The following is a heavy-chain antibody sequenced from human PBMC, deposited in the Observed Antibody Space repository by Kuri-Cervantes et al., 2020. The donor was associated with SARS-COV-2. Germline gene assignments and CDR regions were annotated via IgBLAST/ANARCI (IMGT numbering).Heavy chain of an antibody. CDR1: GGSMSSSSFY. J-gene: IGHJ5*02. CDR3: ARQGDYGDYWLDP. Sequence: SETLSLTCTVSGGSMSSSSFYWGWIRQPPGKGLEWIGSIYYSGSIYYNPSLKSRVTISVDTSKNQFSLKLSSVTAADTAVYYCARQGDYGDYWLDPWGQGTLVTVSS. CDR2: IYYSGSI. D-gene: IGHD4-17*01. V-gene: IGHV4-39*01.